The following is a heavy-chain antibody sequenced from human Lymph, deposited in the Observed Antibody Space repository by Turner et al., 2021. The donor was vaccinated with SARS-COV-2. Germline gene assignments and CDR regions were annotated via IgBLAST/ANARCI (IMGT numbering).Heavy chain of an antibody. CDR3: ARSRDLQSMIRGVDPFDY. Sequence: QVQLVQYGAEVKKPGASVKVSCKASGSTFTGYYMHWVRQAPGQGLEWMGWINPNSGGTNYPQKFQGRVTMTRDTSISRAYMELSRLRSDDTAVYYCARSRDLQSMIRGVDPFDYWGQGTLVTVSS. J-gene: IGHJ4*02. CDR1: GSTFTGYY. D-gene: IGHD3-10*01. CDR2: INPNSGGT. V-gene: IGHV1-2*02.